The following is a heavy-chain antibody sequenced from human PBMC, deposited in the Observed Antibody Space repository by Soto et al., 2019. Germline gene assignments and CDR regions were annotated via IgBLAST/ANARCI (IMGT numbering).Heavy chain of an antibody. CDR1: GGSISSSSYY. D-gene: IGHD3-9*01. CDR3: ARLEGLATIPYYFDF. CDR2: IYYSGST. Sequence: SETLSLTCSVSGGSISSSSYYWGWIRQPPGKGLEWIGSIYYSGSTYYNPSLKSRVTISIDKSKNQFSLKLSSLTAADTAVYYCARLEGLATIPYYFDFWGQGTLVTVSS. V-gene: IGHV4-39*01. J-gene: IGHJ4*02.